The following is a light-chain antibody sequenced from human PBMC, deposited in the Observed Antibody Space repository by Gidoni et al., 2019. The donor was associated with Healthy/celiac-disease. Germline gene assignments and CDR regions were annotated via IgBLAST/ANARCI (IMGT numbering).Light chain of an antibody. J-gene: IGKJ5*01. CDR3: QQYNNWPPGIT. V-gene: IGKV3-15*01. Sequence: EIVMTQSPAHLSMSPGERATLSCRASQSVSSNLAWYQQKPGQAPRLRIYGASTRATGIPARFSVSGSVIDFTLTISSLQSEDFAVYYCQQYNNWPPGITFGQGTRLEIK. CDR1: QSVSSN. CDR2: GAS.